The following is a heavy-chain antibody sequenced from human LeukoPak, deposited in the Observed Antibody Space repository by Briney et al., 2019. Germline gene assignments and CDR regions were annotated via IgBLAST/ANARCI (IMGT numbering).Heavy chain of an antibody. Sequence: GGSLRLSCAASGFTFRDFEMNWVRQAPGKGLERVSYISSSGSTIYYADSVKDRFTISRDSAKSSLFLQMNNLRAEDTGRYYCARVWVGACDYWGQGALVTVSS. D-gene: IGHD1-26*01. J-gene: IGHJ4*02. V-gene: IGHV3-48*03. CDR1: GFTFRDFE. CDR2: ISSSGSTI. CDR3: ARVWVGACDY.